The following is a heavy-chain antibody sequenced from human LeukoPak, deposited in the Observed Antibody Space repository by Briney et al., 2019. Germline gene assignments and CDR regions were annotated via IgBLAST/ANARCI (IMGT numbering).Heavy chain of an antibody. CDR3: ARGSRRIAAAGTNWFDS. D-gene: IGHD6-13*01. J-gene: IGHJ5*01. CDR2: INPSGGST. Sequence: ASVKVSCKASGYTFTSYYMHWVRQAPGQGLEWMGIINPSGGSTSYAQKFQGRVTMTRDTSTSTVYMELSSLRSEDTAVYYCARGSRRIAAAGTNWFDSWGQGTLVTVSS. CDR1: GYTFTSYY. V-gene: IGHV1-46*01.